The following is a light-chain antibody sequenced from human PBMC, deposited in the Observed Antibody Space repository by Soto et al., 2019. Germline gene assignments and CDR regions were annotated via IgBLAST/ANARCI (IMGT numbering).Light chain of an antibody. CDR3: SSYTSTNHVV. J-gene: IGLJ2*01. Sequence: QSALTQPASVSGSPGQSITISCTGTSSDVGGYNYVCWYQQHPGKAPKLVIYEVTKRPSGVSNRFSGSKSGNTASLTISGLQAEDETDYYCSSYTSTNHVVFGGGTKLTVL. CDR2: EVT. CDR1: SSDVGGYNY. V-gene: IGLV2-14*01.